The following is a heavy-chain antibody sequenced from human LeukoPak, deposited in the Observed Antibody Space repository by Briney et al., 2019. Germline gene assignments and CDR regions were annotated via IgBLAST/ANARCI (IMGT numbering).Heavy chain of an antibody. Sequence: SETLSLTCAVYGGSFSGYYWSWIRQPPGKGLEWIGEINHSGSTNYNPSLKSRVTISVDTSKNQFSLKLSSVTAADTAVYYCARDSYSSSDWYFDLWGRGTLVTVSS. CDR3: ARDSYSSSDWYFDL. J-gene: IGHJ2*01. CDR2: INHSGST. CDR1: GGSFSGYY. V-gene: IGHV4-34*01. D-gene: IGHD6-13*01.